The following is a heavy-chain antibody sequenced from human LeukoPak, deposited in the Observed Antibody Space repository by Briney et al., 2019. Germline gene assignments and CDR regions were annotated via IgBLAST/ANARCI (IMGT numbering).Heavy chain of an antibody. Sequence: SENLSLTCTVSGGSISSSSYYWGWIRQPPGKGLEWIGSIYYSGSTYYNPSLKSRVTISVDTSKNQFSLKLSSVTAADTAVYYCARQAVRNYYDSSGSEADYWGQGTLVTVSS. CDR3: ARQAVRNYYDSSGSEADY. J-gene: IGHJ4*02. CDR2: IYYSGST. D-gene: IGHD3-22*01. V-gene: IGHV4-39*01. CDR1: GGSISSSSYY.